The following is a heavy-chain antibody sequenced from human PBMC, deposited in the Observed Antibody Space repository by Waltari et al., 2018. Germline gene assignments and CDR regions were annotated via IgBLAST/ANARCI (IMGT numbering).Heavy chain of an antibody. CDR3: ASQQDSSGWSKYYYYGMDV. CDR2: MNPNSGNT. CDR1: GYTFTSYD. V-gene: IGHV1-8*01. Sequence: QVQLVQSGAEVKKPGASVKVSCKASGYTFTSYDINWVRQATGQGLEWMGWMNPNSGNTGYAQKFQGRGTMTRNTSISTAYMELSSLRSEDTAVYYCASQQDSSGWSKYYYYGMDVWGQGTTVTVSS. D-gene: IGHD6-19*01. J-gene: IGHJ6*02.